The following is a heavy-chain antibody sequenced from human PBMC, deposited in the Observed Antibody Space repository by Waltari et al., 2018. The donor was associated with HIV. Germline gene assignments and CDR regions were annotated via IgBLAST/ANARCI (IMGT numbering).Heavy chain of an antibody. CDR2: INAGNGNT. J-gene: IGHJ5*02. D-gene: IGHD3-9*01. CDR3: ARTYDILTGFGWFDP. CDR1: GYTFTNYT. V-gene: IGHV1-3*01. Sequence: QVQLVPSGAEVKNPGASVTVSCTASGYTFTNYTIHWVRQAPGQRLAWMGWINAGNGNTKYSQNFQDRVTFTRDTSASTAYMELSSLRSEDTALYYCARTYDILTGFGWFDPWGQGTLVTVSS.